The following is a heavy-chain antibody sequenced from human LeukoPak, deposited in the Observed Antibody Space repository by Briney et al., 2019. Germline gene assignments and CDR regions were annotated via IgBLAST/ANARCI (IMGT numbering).Heavy chain of an antibody. CDR3: AREPPRHYMDV. J-gene: IGHJ6*03. CDR1: GYTLSEVS. CDR2: INPSGGST. Sequence: ASVKVSCKVSGYTLSEVSMHWVRQAPGQGLEWMGIINPSGGSTSYAQKFQGRVTMTRDMSTSTAYMELRSLRSDDTAVYYCAREPPRHYMDVWGKGTTVTVSS. V-gene: IGHV1-46*01.